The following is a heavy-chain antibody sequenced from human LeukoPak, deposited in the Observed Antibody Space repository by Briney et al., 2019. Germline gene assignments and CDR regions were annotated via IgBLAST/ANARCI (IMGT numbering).Heavy chain of an antibody. Sequence: GGSLRLSCAASGFTSSSYWMSWVRQAPGRGLEWVANIKGDGSEEYYVDSVKGRFTISRDNAKNTLSLQMNSLRAEDTGVYYCARAPSEIGGYYPEYFRHWGQGTLVTVSS. J-gene: IGHJ1*01. V-gene: IGHV3-7*01. CDR3: ARAPSEIGGYYPEYFRH. CDR2: IKGDGSEE. CDR1: GFTSSSYW. D-gene: IGHD3-22*01.